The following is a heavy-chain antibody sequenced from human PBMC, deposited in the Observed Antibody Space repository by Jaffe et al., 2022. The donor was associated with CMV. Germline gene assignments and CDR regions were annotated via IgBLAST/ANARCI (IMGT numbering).Heavy chain of an antibody. CDR3: ARQLYYDSSGYYYGFDH. V-gene: IGHV3-74*01. CDR2: INSDGSST. D-gene: IGHD3-22*01. Sequence: EVQLVESGGGLVQPGGSLRLSCAASGFTFSNYWMHWVRQAPGKGLVWVSRINSDGSSTSYADSVKGRFTISRDNAKNTLYLQMNSLRAEDTAVYYCARQLYYDSSGYYYGFDHWGQGTLVTVSS. CDR1: GFTFSNYW. J-gene: IGHJ4*02.